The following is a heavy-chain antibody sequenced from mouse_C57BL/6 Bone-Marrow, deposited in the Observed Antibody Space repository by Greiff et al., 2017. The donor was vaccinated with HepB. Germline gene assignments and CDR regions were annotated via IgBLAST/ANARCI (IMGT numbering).Heavy chain of an antibody. Sequence: VQLQQSGPELVKPGASVKISCKASGYSFTGYYMNWVKQSPEKSLEWIGEINPSTGGTTYNQKFKAKATLTVDKSSSTAYMQLKSLTSEDSAVYYCARRDGITTKYFDVWGTGNTVTVSS. J-gene: IGHJ1*03. CDR2: INPSTGGT. D-gene: IGHD2-4*01. V-gene: IGHV1-42*01. CDR1: GYSFTGYY. CDR3: ARRDGITTKYFDV.